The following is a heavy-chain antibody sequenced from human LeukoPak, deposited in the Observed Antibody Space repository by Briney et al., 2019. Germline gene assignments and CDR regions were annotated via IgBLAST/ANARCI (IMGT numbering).Heavy chain of an antibody. V-gene: IGHV4-59*08. D-gene: IGHD4-17*01. J-gene: IGHJ6*02. Sequence: SETLSLTCTVSAGSLSSYYWSWIRQPPGKGLEWIGYIYYSGSTNYNPSLKSRVTISVDTSKNQFSLKLSSVTAADTAVYYCARYPSYGDYYYYYGMDVWGQGTTVTVSS. CDR3: ARYPSYGDYYYYYGMDV. CDR1: AGSLSSYY. CDR2: IYYSGST.